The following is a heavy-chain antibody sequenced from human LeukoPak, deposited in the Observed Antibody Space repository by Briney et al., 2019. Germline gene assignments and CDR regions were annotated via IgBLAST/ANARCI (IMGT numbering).Heavy chain of an antibody. Sequence: PGGSLRLSCAASGFTFSDYYMSWIRQAPGKGLEWVSYISSSGSTIYYADSVKGRFTISRDNSKNTLYLQMNSLRAEDTAVYYCAKDERRYCSSTSCYQHFDYWGQGTLVTVSS. D-gene: IGHD2-2*01. CDR1: GFTFSDYY. CDR2: ISSSGSTI. CDR3: AKDERRYCSSTSCYQHFDY. J-gene: IGHJ4*02. V-gene: IGHV3-11*04.